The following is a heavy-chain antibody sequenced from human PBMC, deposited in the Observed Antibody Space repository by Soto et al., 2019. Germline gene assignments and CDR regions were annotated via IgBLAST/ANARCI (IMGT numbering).Heavy chain of an antibody. CDR2: IYTDGRT. Sequence: GGSLRLSCAASGFAVSSDYMSWARQAPGKGLEWDSVIYTDGRTFYADSVKGTFTISRDGSKNTLYLQMNSLRVEDTAVYYCAREIGYNSGNYYYGMDVWGQGATVTVSS. V-gene: IGHV3-66*01. CDR3: AREIGYNSGNYYYGMDV. J-gene: IGHJ6*02. D-gene: IGHD5-18*01. CDR1: GFAVSSDY.